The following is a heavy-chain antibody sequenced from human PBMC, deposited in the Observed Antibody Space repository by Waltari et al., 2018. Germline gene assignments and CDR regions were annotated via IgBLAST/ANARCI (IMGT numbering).Heavy chain of an antibody. CDR1: GFRFSNYI. CDR2: ISKNGGST. V-gene: IGHV3-64D*06. Sequence: EVQLVESGGGLVQPGGSLRLSCSASGFRFSNYIMFWVRQAPGKGLEYVSAISKNGGSTYYTDSVRGRFTISRDNSKNMLYLQMSSLRPEDTAVYYCESRPPVTRDYWGQGTLVTVSS. J-gene: IGHJ4*02. D-gene: IGHD5-18*01. CDR3: ESRPPVTRDY.